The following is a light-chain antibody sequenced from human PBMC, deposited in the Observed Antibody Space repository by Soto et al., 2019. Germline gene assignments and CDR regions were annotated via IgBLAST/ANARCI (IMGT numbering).Light chain of an antibody. V-gene: IGKV3-20*01. Sequence: EIVMTQSPGTLSLSPGERATLSCRASQSVGSSYLAWFQQKPGQAPRLLIYGASSRATGIPDRFSGSGSGTDFTLTISRLEPEDFAVYYCQKYGDSPSFGPGTKVEI. CDR1: QSVGSSY. CDR2: GAS. J-gene: IGKJ3*01. CDR3: QKYGDSPS.